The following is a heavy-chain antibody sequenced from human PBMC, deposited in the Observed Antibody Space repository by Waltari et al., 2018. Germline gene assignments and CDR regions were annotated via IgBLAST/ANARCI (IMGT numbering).Heavy chain of an antibody. CDR3: ARGRGYGPPSYFDY. D-gene: IGHD2-15*01. J-gene: IGHJ4*02. Sequence: QVQLQQWGAGLLKPSETLSLTCAVYGGSFSGYYWSWIRQPPGKGLEWIGEINHSGSTNYTPSLKSRVTISVDTSKNQFSLKLSSVTAADTAVYYCARGRGYGPPSYFDYWGQGTLVTVSS. CDR2: INHSGST. V-gene: IGHV4-34*01. CDR1: GGSFSGYY.